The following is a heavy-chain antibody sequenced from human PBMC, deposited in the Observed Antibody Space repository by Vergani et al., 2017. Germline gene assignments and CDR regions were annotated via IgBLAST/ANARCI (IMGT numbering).Heavy chain of an antibody. J-gene: IGHJ3*01. V-gene: IGHV1-18*01. CDR1: GFSFPGYA. CDR3: ARVAPSNSEVTPTAFDV. CDR2: IRPYTGHT. D-gene: IGHD1-1*01. Sequence: VQLLESGGGLVQPGGSLRLSCEASGFSFPGYAMSWVRQAPGKGLEWMAWIRPYTGHTIYAQKFQDRVTMTADTSTNTAYMELRSLRSDDTAVYFCARVAPSNSEVTPTAFDVWGQGTMVTVSS.